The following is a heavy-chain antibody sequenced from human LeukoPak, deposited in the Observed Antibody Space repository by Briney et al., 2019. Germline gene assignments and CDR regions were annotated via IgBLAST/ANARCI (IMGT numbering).Heavy chain of an antibody. D-gene: IGHD2-15*01. V-gene: IGHV3-23*01. J-gene: IGHJ4*02. CDR1: GFSFSSYG. CDR2: ISGSGGSI. CDR3: ASGSVVVAAPPPY. Sequence: GGSLRLSCVVSGFSFSSYGMSWVRQAPGKGLEWISVISGSGGSIFYADSVKGRFTISRDNSKNTLYLQMNSLRAEDTAVYYCASGSVVVAAPPPYWGQGTLVTVSS.